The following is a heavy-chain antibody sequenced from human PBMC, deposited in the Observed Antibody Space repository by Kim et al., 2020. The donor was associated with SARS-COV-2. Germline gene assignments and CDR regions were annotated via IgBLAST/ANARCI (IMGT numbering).Heavy chain of an antibody. D-gene: IGHD2-15*01. CDR3: ARIRLTRRWYCSGGSCYRVVSS. CDR2: INHIGST. CDR1: GGSFSGYY. J-gene: IGHJ5*02. Sequence: SETLSLTCTVYGGSFSGYYWSWIRQPPWKGLEWIGEINHIGSTNSNPSLKLRVPISVDTSTNQFSLKLSAVTAADTAVYYYARIRLTRRWYCSGGSCYRVVSSCGAGTLLTLSS. V-gene: IGHV4-34*01.